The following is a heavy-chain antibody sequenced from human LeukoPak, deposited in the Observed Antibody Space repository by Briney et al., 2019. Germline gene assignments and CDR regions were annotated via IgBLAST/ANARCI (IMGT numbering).Heavy chain of an antibody. CDR2: INPNSGGT. D-gene: IGHD3-22*01. Sequence: ASVKVSCKASGYTFTGYYMHWVRQAPGQGLEWMGWINPNSGGTSYAQKFQGRVTMTRDTSISTAYMELSRLRSDDTAVYYCARDPYYDSSGHWGQGTLVTVSS. J-gene: IGHJ4*02. V-gene: IGHV1-2*02. CDR1: GYTFTGYY. CDR3: ARDPYYDSSGH.